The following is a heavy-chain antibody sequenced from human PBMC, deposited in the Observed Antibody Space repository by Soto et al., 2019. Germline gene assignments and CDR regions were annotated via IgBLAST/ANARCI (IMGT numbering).Heavy chain of an antibody. D-gene: IGHD6-19*01. CDR1: GGSISGHY. Sequence: SETLSLTCSVSGGSISGHYWTWIRQSPGKGLEWIGYIFYSGSTNYNPSLKSRVTISVDTSKNQFSLKMSPVTAADTAVYYCARVGSSGWSPDYWGRGTLVTVSS. V-gene: IGHV4-59*11. CDR2: IFYSGST. J-gene: IGHJ4*02. CDR3: ARVGSSGWSPDY.